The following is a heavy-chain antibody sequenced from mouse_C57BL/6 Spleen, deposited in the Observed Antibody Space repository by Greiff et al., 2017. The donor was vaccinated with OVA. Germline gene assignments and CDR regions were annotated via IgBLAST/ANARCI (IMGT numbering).Heavy chain of an antibody. Sequence: VQLQQSGAELVRPGASVKLSCTASGFNIKDYYMHWVKQRPEQGLEWIGRIDPEDGANEYAPKIQGTANMTADTSSNTDYQQPSSLTSEDSAVYYWTTFSTTVVMDYWGPGTSVTVSS. CDR3: TTFSTTVVMDY. V-gene: IGHV14-1*01. J-gene: IGHJ4*01. CDR2: IDPEDGAN. D-gene: IGHD1-1*01. CDR1: GFNIKDYY.